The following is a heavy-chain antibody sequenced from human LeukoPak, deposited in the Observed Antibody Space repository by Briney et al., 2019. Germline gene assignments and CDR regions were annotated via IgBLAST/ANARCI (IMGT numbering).Heavy chain of an antibody. CDR2: MNPNSGNT. D-gene: IGHD3-3*01. V-gene: IGHV1-8*03. J-gene: IGHJ5*02. CDR3: ARGSLGYDFWSGYFRVSPNWFDP. CDR1: GYTFTSYD. Sequence: ASVKVSCKASGYTFTSYDINWVRQATGQGLEWMGWMNPNSGNTGYAQKFQGRVTITRNTSISTAYMELSSLRSEDTAVYYCARGSLGYDFWSGYFRVSPNWFDPWGQGTLVTVSS.